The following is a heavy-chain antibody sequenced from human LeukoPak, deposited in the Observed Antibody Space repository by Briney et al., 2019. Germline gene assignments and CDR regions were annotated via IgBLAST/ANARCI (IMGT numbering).Heavy chain of an antibody. D-gene: IGHD2-15*01. CDR1: GFTFSSYA. Sequence: AGGSLRLSCAASGFTFSSYAMSWVRQAPGKGLEWVSTINGVGVNTYYTDSVKGRFTVSRDKAKNTVYMQMTGLRAEDTAVYYCAKRRGCSRSSCYSDQWGQGTLVTVPS. CDR3: AKRRGCSRSSCYSDQ. V-gene: IGHV3-23*01. CDR2: INGVGVNT. J-gene: IGHJ4*02.